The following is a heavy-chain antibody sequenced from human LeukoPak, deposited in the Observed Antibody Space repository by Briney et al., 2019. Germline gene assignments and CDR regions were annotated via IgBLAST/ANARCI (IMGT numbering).Heavy chain of an antibody. D-gene: IGHD4-17*01. V-gene: IGHV1-18*04. CDR2: INPNSGNT. Sequence: ASVKVSCKASGYTFTGYYMHWVRQAPGQGLEWMGWINPNSGNTNYAQKLQGRVTMTTDTSTSTAYMELRSLRSDDTAVYYCARDLRLRGHFGTVDYWGQGTLVTVSS. J-gene: IGHJ4*02. CDR3: ARDLRLRGHFGTVDY. CDR1: GYTFTGYY.